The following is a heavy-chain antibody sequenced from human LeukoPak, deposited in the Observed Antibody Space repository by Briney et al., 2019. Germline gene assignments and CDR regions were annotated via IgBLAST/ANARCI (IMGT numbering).Heavy chain of an antibody. J-gene: IGHJ1*01. CDR3: ASPRYLGYCSGGSCYAEYFQH. CDR2: IIPIFGAA. Sequence: ASLKVSSKASGGTFSSYAISWVRQAPGQGLDWMGRIIPIFGAANHAQKSQGRVTINQDESTSTGYMKQSSLRSEDKAVYYCASPRYLGYCSGGSCYAEYFQHWGQGTLVTVSS. D-gene: IGHD2-15*01. V-gene: IGHV1-69*13. CDR1: GGTFSSYA.